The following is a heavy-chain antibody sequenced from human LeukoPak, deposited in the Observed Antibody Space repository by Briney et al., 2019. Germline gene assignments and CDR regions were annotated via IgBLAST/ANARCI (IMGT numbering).Heavy chain of an antibody. CDR1: GGSFSDYY. CDR3: ARRDTAMVYYFDY. V-gene: IGHV4-34*01. CDR2: IYYSGST. J-gene: IGHJ4*02. D-gene: IGHD5-18*01. Sequence: SETLSLTCAVYGGSFSDYYWGWIRQPPGKGLEWIGSIYYSGSTYYNPSLKSRVTISVDTSKNQFSLKLSSVTAADTAVYYCARRDTAMVYYFDYWGQGTLVTVSS.